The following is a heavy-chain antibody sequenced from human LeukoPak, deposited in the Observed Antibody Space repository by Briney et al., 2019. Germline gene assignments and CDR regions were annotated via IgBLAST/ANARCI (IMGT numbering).Heavy chain of an antibody. D-gene: IGHD4-11*01. V-gene: IGHV3-30-3*01. CDR1: GFTFSSYA. CDR3: ARGSTVTPDY. CDR2: ISYDGSNK. Sequence: PGRSLGLSCAASGFTFSSYAMHWVRQAPGKGLEWVAVISYDGSNKYYADSVKGRFTISRDNSKNTLYLQMNSLRAEDTAVYYCARGSTVTPDYWGQGTLVTVSS. J-gene: IGHJ4*02.